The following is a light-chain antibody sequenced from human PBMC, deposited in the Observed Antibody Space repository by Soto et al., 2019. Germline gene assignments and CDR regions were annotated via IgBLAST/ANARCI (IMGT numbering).Light chain of an antibody. CDR1: SDNY. Sequence: QSALTQPASVSGSPGQSINISCTGTSDNYVSWYQQHPGKVPKLMIYGVTNRPSGVSDRFSGSKSGNTASLTISGLQTEDEADYYCSSYTNSSTLLFGAGTKLTVL. V-gene: IGLV2-14*01. J-gene: IGLJ1*01. CDR3: SSYTNSSTLL. CDR2: GVT.